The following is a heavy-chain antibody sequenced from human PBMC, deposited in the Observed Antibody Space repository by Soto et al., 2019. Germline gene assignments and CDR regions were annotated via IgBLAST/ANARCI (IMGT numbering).Heavy chain of an antibody. CDR1: GGTFNGYG. V-gene: IGHV1-69*06. J-gene: IGHJ3*01. Sequence: QVQLVQSGAVVKKPGSSVEVSCKASGGTFNGYGISWVRQAPGQGREWMGGTVPVFDTSKYAPRFQGRVTITADKSTSTAYMELSSVRSEDTVIYFCSRGVSNSGAYYTGPSAYELWGQGTLVIVSS. D-gene: IGHD3-10*01. CDR2: TVPVFDTS. CDR3: SRGVSNSGAYYTGPSAYEL.